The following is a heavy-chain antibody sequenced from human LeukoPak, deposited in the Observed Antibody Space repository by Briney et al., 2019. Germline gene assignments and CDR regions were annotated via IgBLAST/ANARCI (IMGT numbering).Heavy chain of an antibody. CDR2: IYYSGST. CDR3: ARVGAIPFDY. J-gene: IGHJ4*02. Sequence: SETLSLTCTVCCGSTSSSSYYWRWIRQPPGKGLGWIGRIYYSGSTCYSPSLTSRVTISVDTSKNQLTLKLSSVTAADTAVYYCARVGAIPFDYWGQGTLVTVSS. D-gene: IGHD1-26*01. V-gene: IGHV4-39*06. CDR1: CGSTSSSSYY.